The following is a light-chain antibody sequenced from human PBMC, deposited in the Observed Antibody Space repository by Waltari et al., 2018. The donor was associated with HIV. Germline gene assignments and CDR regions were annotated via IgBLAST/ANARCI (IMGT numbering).Light chain of an antibody. CDR1: RSNIGSNY. J-gene: IGLJ1*01. CDR2: RNN. V-gene: IGLV1-47*01. Sequence: QSVLTQPPSASGTPGQRVTISCSGSRSNIGSNYVYWYQQLPGTAPKLLIYRNNQRPSVVPDRFSGSKSGTSASLAISGLRSEDEADYYCAAWDDTLSGPDFGTGTKVTVL. CDR3: AAWDDTLSGPD.